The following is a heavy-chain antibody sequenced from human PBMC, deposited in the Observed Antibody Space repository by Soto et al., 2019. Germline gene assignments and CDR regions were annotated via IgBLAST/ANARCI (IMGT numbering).Heavy chain of an antibody. CDR3: ARARPLARSSFGLDY. D-gene: IGHD6-6*01. V-gene: IGHV4-61*01. J-gene: IGHJ4*02. CDR1: GGSVSSGSYY. Sequence: QVQLQESGPGLVKPSETLSLTCTVSGGSVSSGSYYWSWIRQPPGKGLEWIGYIYYSGSTNYNPSHKSRVTLSVHTSTNQFTLKLSSVTAADTAVYYCARARPLARSSFGLDYWGQGTLVTVSS. CDR2: IYYSGST.